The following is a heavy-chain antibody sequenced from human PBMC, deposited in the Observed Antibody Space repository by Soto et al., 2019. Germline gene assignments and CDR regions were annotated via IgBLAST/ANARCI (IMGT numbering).Heavy chain of an antibody. Sequence: GGSLRLSCEASGLIVNNNFMNWVRQAPGKGLEWVSVIYSGGSTYYADSVKGRFTISRDNSKNTLYLQMNSLRAEDTAVYYCASIPSPYSSILAVDYWGQGTLVTVSS. D-gene: IGHD6-13*01. J-gene: IGHJ4*02. CDR1: GLIVNNNF. V-gene: IGHV3-66*01. CDR2: IYSGGST. CDR3: ASIPSPYSSILAVDY.